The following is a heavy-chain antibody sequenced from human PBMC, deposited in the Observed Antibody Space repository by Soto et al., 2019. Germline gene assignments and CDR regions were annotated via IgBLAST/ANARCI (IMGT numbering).Heavy chain of an antibody. J-gene: IGHJ5*01. CDR2: IYYSGSP. Sequence: QVQLQESGPGLVKPSETLSLTCSVSGGSVDSGSHYWAWIRQPPGKGLEWIGHIYYSGSPNYKPPPQGRLHLPVDHSKEPFPLEVAPVDGAGTGVYFWAEAGNIMFYFGPLGQGSLV. D-gene: IGHD3-10*02. CDR3: AEAGNIMFYFGP. V-gene: IGHV4-61*01. CDR1: GGSVDSGSHY.